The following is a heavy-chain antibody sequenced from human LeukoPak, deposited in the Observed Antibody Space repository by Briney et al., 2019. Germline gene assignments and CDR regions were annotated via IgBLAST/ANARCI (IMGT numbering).Heavy chain of an antibody. CDR3: ARDYASDY. D-gene: IGHD3-10*01. Sequence: GGSLRLSSAASGFTFRRYEMNWAPHAPGKGLEWVSYISRSGDTIYFADSVKGRFTISRDNAKNSLYLQMSSLRAEDTAVYYCARDYASDYWGQGTLVIVSS. V-gene: IGHV3-48*03. CDR2: ISRSGDTI. J-gene: IGHJ4*02. CDR1: GFTFRRYE.